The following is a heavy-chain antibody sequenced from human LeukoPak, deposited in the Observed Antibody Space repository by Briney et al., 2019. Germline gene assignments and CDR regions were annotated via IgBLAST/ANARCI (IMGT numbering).Heavy chain of an antibody. CDR2: IYYSGST. CDR3: ARAITMVRGVIITGFDY. V-gene: IGHV4-39*01. CDR1: GGSISSSSYY. D-gene: IGHD3-10*01. Sequence: PSETLSLTCTVSGGSISSSSYYWGWIRQPPGKGLEWIGSIYYSGSTYYNPSLKSRVTISVDTSKNQFSLKLSSVTAADTAVYHWARAITMVRGVIITGFDYWGQGTLVTVSS. J-gene: IGHJ4*02.